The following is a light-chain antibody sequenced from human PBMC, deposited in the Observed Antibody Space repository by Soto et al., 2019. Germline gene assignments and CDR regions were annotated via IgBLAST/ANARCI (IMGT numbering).Light chain of an antibody. CDR3: VLYMSSGISV. Sequence: QTVVTQEPSFSVSPGGTVTLTCGLTSGSVSSNYYPSWYQQTPGQAPRTLIYNTNTRSSGVPDRFSGSILGNKAALTITGAQADDESDYYCVLYMSSGISVFGGGTQLTVL. CDR2: NTN. J-gene: IGLJ3*02. V-gene: IGLV8-61*01. CDR1: SGSVSSNYY.